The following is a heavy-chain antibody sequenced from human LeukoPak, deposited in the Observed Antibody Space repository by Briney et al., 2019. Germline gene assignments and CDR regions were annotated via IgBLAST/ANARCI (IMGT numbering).Heavy chain of an antibody. V-gene: IGHV3-7*01. CDR1: GFTFSSYW. CDR2: IKQDGSEK. CDR3: ARQKTDLPYYSYYYMDV. J-gene: IGHJ6*03. D-gene: IGHD3/OR15-3a*01. Sequence: PGGSLRLSCAASGFTFSSYWMSWVRQAPGKGLEWVAHIKQDGSEKYYVDSVKGRFTISRDNAKNSLYLQMNSLRAEDTAVYYCARQKTDLPYYSYYYMDVWGKGTTVTVSS.